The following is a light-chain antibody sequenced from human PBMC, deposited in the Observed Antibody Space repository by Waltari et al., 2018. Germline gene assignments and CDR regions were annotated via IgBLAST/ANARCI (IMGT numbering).Light chain of an antibody. CDR2: DVT. Sequence: QSALTQPRSWSGPPGQSVPIPCLGTARDLGAETNVSCYQQHPGKAPKVVIYDVTKRPSGVPDRFSGSRSGNSASLTISGLQAEDEADYYCCSYAGTWVFGGGTKLTVL. CDR1: ARDLGAETN. V-gene: IGLV2-11*01. CDR3: CSYAGTWV. J-gene: IGLJ3*02.